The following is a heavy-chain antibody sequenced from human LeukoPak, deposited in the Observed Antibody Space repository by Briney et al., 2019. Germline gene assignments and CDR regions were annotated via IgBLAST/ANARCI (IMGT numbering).Heavy chain of an antibody. V-gene: IGHV5-51*01. Sequence: TGYSPSFQGQVTISADKSISTAYLQWSSLKASDTAMYYCARLGELIDYWGQGTLVTVSS. CDR2: T. CDR3: ARLGELIDY. J-gene: IGHJ4*02. D-gene: IGHD3-10*01.